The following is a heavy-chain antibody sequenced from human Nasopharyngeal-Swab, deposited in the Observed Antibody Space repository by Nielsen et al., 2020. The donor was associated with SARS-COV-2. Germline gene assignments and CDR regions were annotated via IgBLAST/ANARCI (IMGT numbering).Heavy chain of an antibody. CDR2: IYYSGST. CDR3: AREEYYYDSSGNYYRAFDN. V-gene: IGHV4-59*01. D-gene: IGHD3-22*01. CDR1: GGSISSYY. J-gene: IGHJ4*02. Sequence: ESLKISCTVSGGSISSYYWSWIRQPPGKGLEWIGYIYYSGSTNYNPSLKSRVTISVDTSKNQFSLKLSSVTAADTAVYYCAREEYYYDSSGNYYRAFDNWGQGTLVSVSS.